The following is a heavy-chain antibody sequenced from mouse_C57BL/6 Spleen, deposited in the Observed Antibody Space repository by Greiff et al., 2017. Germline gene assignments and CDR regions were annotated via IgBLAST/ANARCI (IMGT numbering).Heavy chain of an antibody. CDR3: ARRSSRYWYFDV. CDR2: INPNNGGT. J-gene: IGHJ1*03. D-gene: IGHD1-1*01. V-gene: IGHV1-18*01. CDR1: GYTFTDYN. Sequence: VHVKQSGPELVKPGASVKIPCKASGYTFTDYNMDWVKQSHGKSLEWIGDINPNNGGTIYNQKFKGKATLTVDKSSSTAYMELRSLTSEDTAVYYCARRSSRYWYFDVWGTGTTVTVSS.